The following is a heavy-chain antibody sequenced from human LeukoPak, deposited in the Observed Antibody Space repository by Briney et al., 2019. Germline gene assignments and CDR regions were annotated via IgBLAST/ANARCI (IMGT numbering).Heavy chain of an antibody. Sequence: ASVKVSCKASGYTFTSYAMHWVRQAPGQRLEWMGWINAGNGNTKYSQKFQGRVTITRDTSASTAYMELSSLRSEDTAVYYCARINQHSPQNWYFDLWGRGTLVTVSS. CDR3: ARINQHSPQNWYFDL. D-gene: IGHD2-2*01. CDR1: GYTFTSYA. V-gene: IGHV1-3*01. CDR2: INAGNGNT. J-gene: IGHJ2*01.